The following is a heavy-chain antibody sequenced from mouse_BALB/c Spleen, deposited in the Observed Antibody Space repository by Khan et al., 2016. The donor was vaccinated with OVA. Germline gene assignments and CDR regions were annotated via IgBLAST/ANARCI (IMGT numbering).Heavy chain of an antibody. J-gene: IGHJ2*01. V-gene: IGHV1-20*02. CDR3: TRIDRSDFDY. D-gene: IGHD1-1*01. CDR2: IHPHIGET. Sequence: VQLQQSGPELVRPGASVKISCKASGYSFTGYFMNWVMQSHGKSLEWIGRIHPHIGETFYNQRFKDQATLTVDESSSTAHMELRSLASDDSAVYYCTRIDRSDFDYWGQGTTLTVSS. CDR1: GYSFTGYF.